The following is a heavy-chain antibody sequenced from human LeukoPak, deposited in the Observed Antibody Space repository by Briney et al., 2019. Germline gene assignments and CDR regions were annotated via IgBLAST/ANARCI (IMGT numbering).Heavy chain of an antibody. D-gene: IGHD3-22*01. CDR3: AREGEEVVTASDY. V-gene: IGHV3-9*01. J-gene: IGHJ4*02. CDR2: ISWNTNTI. CDR1: GFNFDDYA. Sequence: GRSLRLSCAASGFNFDDYAMHWVRQAPGKGLEWVSGISWNTNTIDYVDSVKGRFTISRDNAKNSLYLQMNSLRAEDTAVYYCAREGEEVVTASDYWGQGTLVTVSS.